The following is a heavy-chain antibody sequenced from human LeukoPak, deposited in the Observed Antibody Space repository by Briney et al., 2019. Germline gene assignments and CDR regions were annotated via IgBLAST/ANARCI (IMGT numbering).Heavy chain of an antibody. CDR1: GGSISSYY. Sequence: SETLFLTCTVSGGSISSYYWSWIRQPPGKGLEWIGYISYSGSTNYNPSLKSRVTMSVDRSRNQFSLKLNSVTAADTAVYYCARHIDSGWYAFWGQGTLVTVSS. CDR3: ARHIDSGWYAF. J-gene: IGHJ4*02. CDR2: ISYSGST. V-gene: IGHV4-59*08. D-gene: IGHD6-19*01.